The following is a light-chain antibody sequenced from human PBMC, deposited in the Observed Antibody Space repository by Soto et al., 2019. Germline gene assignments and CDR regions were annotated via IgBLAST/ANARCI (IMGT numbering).Light chain of an antibody. V-gene: IGLV2-14*01. CDR2: EVS. CDR1: SSDIGGYNY. J-gene: IGLJ2*01. CDR3: SSYTSSSLV. Sequence: QSALTQPPSASGSPGQSVTISCTGTSSDIGGYNYVSWYQQHPGKAPKLMIYEVSNRPSGVSNRFSGSKSGNTASLTISGLQAGDEADYYCSSYTSSSLVFGGGTKLTVL.